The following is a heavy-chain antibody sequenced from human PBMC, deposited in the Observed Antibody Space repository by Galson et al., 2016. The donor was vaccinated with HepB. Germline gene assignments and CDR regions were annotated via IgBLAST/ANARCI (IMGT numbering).Heavy chain of an antibody. CDR3: AREVDCRGGNCYSAYYFDY. J-gene: IGHJ4*02. V-gene: IGHV4-31*03. CDR2: IYYSGST. CDR1: GGYISSGGYY. D-gene: IGHD2-15*01. Sequence: TLSLTCTVSGGYISSGGYYWSWIRQHPGKGLEWIGYIYYSGSTYYNPSLKSRVTISVDSSKNQFSLKLSSVTAADTAVYYCAREVDCRGGNCYSAYYFDYWGQGILVTVSS.